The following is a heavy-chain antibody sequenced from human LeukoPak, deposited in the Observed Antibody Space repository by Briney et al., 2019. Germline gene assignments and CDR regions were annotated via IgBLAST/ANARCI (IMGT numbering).Heavy chain of an antibody. Sequence: PSETLSLTCAVYGGSFSGYYWSWIRQPPGKGLEWIGEINHSGSTNYNPSLKSRVTISVDTSKNHFSLKLSSVTAADTAVYYCARAWGAAAGTGYYYMDVWGKGTTVTVSS. CDR1: GGSFSGYY. CDR2: INHSGST. CDR3: ARAWGAAAGTGYYYMDV. J-gene: IGHJ6*03. V-gene: IGHV4-34*01. D-gene: IGHD6-13*01.